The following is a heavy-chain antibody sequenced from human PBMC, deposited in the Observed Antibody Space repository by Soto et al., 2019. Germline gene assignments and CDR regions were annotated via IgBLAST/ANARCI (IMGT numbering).Heavy chain of an antibody. CDR1: GYSFMKYG. CDR3: AREASVLIPAVQPARSEY. V-gene: IGHV1-18*01. J-gene: IGHJ4*02. CDR2: ISPYSGYT. Sequence: ASVKVSCKGFGYSFMKYGINWVRQAPGQGLEWVGWISPYSGYTHSAQKFHGRLTLTTDTAASTAYMELRILRSADTALYYCAREASVLIPAVQPARSEYWGKGNMVNVSS. D-gene: IGHD2-8*01.